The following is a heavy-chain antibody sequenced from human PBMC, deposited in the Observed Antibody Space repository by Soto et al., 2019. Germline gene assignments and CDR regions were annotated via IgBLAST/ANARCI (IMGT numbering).Heavy chain of an antibody. D-gene: IGHD6-13*01. CDR3: ASVSASAGTPFYYYCGKGV. V-gene: IGHV4-4*02. Sequence: QVQLQESGPGLVKPSGTLSLTCAVSGGSISSSNWWSWVGRPPGKGLEWLGEIYHSGRTNYNPSQQSLVTTSVNKSKSQYSLELSSVAAANTAVYYCASVSASAGTPFYYYCGKGVWGQGTTGTGFS. J-gene: IGHJ6*02. CDR1: GGSISSSNW. CDR2: IYHSGRT.